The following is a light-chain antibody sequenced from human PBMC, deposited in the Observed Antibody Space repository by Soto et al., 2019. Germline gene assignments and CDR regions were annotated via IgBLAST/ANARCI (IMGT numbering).Light chain of an antibody. CDR3: RQRSNWPPYT. Sequence: EIVLTQSPATLSLSPGERATLSCRASQSVSSSLAWYQHKPGRAPRLLIYDASNRATCIQPRLSGSGSGTDFTLTISSLEPEDFAVYYCRQRSNWPPYTFGQGTKLEIK. V-gene: IGKV3-11*01. CDR1: QSVSSS. J-gene: IGKJ2*01. CDR2: DAS.